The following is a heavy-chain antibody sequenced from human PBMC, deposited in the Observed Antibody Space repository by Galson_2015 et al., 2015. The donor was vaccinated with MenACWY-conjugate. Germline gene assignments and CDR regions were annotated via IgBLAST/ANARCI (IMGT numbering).Heavy chain of an antibody. D-gene: IGHD3-10*01. V-gene: IGHV5-51*01. CDR3: GRHPPGGRGRDV. CDR1: GYNLITYW. CDR2: ISPIDSKT. Sequence: QSGAEVKKPGESLKISCKGSGYNLITYWIGWVRQMPGKGLEWVGLISPIDSKTRYSPAFEGQVTISADKSISTAYLQWNSLQASTPARYYCGRHPPGGRGRDVGGQGTTFPVPS. J-gene: IGHJ6*02.